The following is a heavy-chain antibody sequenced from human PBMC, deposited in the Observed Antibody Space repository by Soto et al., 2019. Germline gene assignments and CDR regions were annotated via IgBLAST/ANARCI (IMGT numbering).Heavy chain of an antibody. J-gene: IGHJ6*02. CDR1: GYTFISYG. V-gene: IGHV1-18*04. CDR3: ARAHLDYDILTGYPSYYGMDV. D-gene: IGHD3-9*01. Sequence: QVQLVQSGAEVKKPGASVKVSCKASGYTFISYGISWVRQAPGQGLEWMGWISAYNGNTNYAQKLQVRVTMTTDTSTSTVYMELRSLRSDDTAVYYCARAHLDYDILTGYPSYYGMDVWGQGTTVTVSS. CDR2: ISAYNGNT.